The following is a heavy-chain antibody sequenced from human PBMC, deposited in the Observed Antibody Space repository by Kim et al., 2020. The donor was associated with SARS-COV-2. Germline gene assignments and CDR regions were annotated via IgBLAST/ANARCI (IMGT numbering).Heavy chain of an antibody. V-gene: IGHV3-23*01. CDR3: AKDARLLGSY. CDR2: T. Sequence: TYDGDSVKGRFTISGDNSENTLYLQMSSLGADDTAVYYCAKDARLLGSYWGQGTLVTVSS. D-gene: IGHD2-15*01. J-gene: IGHJ4*02.